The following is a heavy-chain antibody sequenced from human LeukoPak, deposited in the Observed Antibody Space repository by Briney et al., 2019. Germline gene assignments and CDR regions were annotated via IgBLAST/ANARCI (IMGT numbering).Heavy chain of an antibody. CDR3: ARDRRSSGWYVFYMDV. CDR2: FYYSGST. D-gene: IGHD6-19*01. CDR1: GDSISIYY. V-gene: IGHV4-59*01. J-gene: IGHJ6*03. Sequence: SETLSLTCTVSGDSISIYYWSWIRQPPGKGLEWIGYFYYSGSTNYNPSLKSRITMSVDTSKNQISLKLRSVTAADTAVYFCARDRRSSGWYVFYMDVWGKGTTVTVSS.